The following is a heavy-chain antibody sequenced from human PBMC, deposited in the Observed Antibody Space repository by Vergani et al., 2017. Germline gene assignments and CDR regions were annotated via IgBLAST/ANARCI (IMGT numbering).Heavy chain of an antibody. CDR3: ARGIWSGYYTIDY. V-gene: IGHV4-39*07. CDR2: IYYSGST. D-gene: IGHD3-3*01. CDR1: GGSISSSSYY. J-gene: IGHJ4*02. Sequence: QLQLQESGPGLVKPSETLSLTCTVSGGSISSSSYYWGWIRQPPGKGLEWIGSIYYSGSTYYNPSLKSRVTISVDTSKNQFSLKLSSVTAADTAVYYCARGIWSGYYTIDYWGQGTLVTVSS.